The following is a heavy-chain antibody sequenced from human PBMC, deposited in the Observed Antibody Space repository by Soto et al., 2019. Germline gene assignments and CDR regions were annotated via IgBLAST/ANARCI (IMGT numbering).Heavy chain of an antibody. V-gene: IGHV1-69*01. CDR1: ADTFNSYS. CDR3: ARSLEGTTVTNWFDP. CDR2: ITPVFGTA. Sequence: QVQLVQSGAEVKKPGSSVKVSCKASADTFNSYSLSWLRQAPDQRLGWMGGITPVFGTADYAQSFEDRLTITADDSTSTVYMELSSLRSDDTAVYYCARSLEGTTVTNWFDPWGQGALVTVSS. J-gene: IGHJ5*02. D-gene: IGHD4-17*01.